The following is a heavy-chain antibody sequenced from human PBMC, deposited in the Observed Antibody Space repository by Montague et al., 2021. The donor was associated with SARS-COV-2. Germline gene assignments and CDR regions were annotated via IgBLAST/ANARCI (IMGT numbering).Heavy chain of an antibody. CDR2: VHYSGRP. D-gene: IGHD1-1*01. CDR3: TRHVHMTWPEPSPGFDY. CDR1: GDSISSSSYN. Sequence: SETLSLTCTVSGDSISSSSYNWGWIRQPPGKGLDWIGSVHYSGRPYSNPSLKSRVTIYVDTSKNQLSLKLSSVTAADTAVYYCTRHVHMTWPEPSPGFDYWGQGTLVTVSS. V-gene: IGHV4-39*01. J-gene: IGHJ4*02.